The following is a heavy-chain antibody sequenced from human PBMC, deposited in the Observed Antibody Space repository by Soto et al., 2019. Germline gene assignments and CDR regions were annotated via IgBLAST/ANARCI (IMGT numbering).Heavy chain of an antibody. J-gene: IGHJ4*02. V-gene: IGHV3-21*01. D-gene: IGHD3-22*01. CDR2: ISSSSSYI. CDR1: GFTFSSYS. Sequence: GGSLRLSCAASGFTFSSYSMNWVRQAPGKGLEWVSSISSSSSYIYYADSVKGRFTISRDNAKNSLYLQMNSLRAEDTAVYYCAREAGDSSGWLLRSGYYFDYWGQGTLVTVSS. CDR3: AREAGDSSGWLLRSGYYFDY.